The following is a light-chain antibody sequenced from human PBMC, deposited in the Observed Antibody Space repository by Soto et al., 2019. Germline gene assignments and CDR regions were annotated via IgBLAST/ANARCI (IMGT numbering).Light chain of an antibody. CDR3: QQRSNWPPT. V-gene: IGKV3-11*01. Sequence: EIVLTQSPATLSLSPGERASLSCRASQSVSSYLAWYQHKPGQAPRLLIYDASNRATGIPARFSGSGSGTDFTLTSSSLEPEDFAVYFCQQRSNWPPTFGQGTKLEIK. J-gene: IGKJ2*01. CDR2: DAS. CDR1: QSVSSY.